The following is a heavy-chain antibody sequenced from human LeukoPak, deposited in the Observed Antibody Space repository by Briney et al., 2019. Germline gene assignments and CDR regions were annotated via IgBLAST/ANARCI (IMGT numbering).Heavy chain of an antibody. CDR1: GFTFSKAW. V-gene: IGHV3-15*01. CDR2: IKTKTDGVTT. Sequence: GSLRLSCAASGFTFSKAWMSWVRQAPGKGLEWVGRIKTKTDGVTTDYAAPVKGRFTISRDDSKNTVYLQMTSLKIEDTAVYFCTGFETSGPDAFDIWGRGTMVTVSS. D-gene: IGHD5-12*01. J-gene: IGHJ3*02. CDR3: TGFETSGPDAFDI.